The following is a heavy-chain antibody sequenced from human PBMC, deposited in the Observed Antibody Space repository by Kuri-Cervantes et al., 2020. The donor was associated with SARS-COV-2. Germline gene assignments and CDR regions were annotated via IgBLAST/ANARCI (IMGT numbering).Heavy chain of an antibody. D-gene: IGHD5-12*01. CDR3: ARHQIVGYEFDY. J-gene: IGHJ4*02. CDR1: GGSISSSSYY. V-gene: IGHV4-39*01. CDR2: IYHSGST. Sequence: SETLSLTCNVSGGSISSSSYYWGWLRQPPGKGLEWIGSIYHSGSTYYNPSLKSRVTITVDTSKNQFSLKLSSVTAADTAVYYCARHQIVGYEFDYWGQGTLVTVSS.